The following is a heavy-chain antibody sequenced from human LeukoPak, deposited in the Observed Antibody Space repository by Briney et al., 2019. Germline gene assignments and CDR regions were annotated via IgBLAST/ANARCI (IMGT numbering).Heavy chain of an antibody. D-gene: IGHD6-19*01. CDR3: ARDLKGIAVADYYYMDV. CDR1: GYSISSGYY. V-gene: IGHV4-38-2*02. Sequence: SETLSLTCTVSGYSISSGYYWGWIRQPPGKGLEWIGSIHHSGSTYYNPSLKSRVTISVDTSKNQFSLKLSSVTAADTAVYYCARDLKGIAVADYYYMDVWGKGTTVTVSS. J-gene: IGHJ6*03. CDR2: IHHSGST.